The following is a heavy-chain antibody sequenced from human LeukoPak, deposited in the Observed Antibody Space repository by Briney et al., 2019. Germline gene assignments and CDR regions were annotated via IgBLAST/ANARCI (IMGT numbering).Heavy chain of an antibody. V-gene: IGHV3-23*01. CDR3: AKAETGGFSTRLYYFDY. CDR1: GFTFSSYA. Sequence: PGGSLRLSCAASGFTFSSYAMSGVRQAPGKGLEWVLVISGSGGSTYYADSVKGRFTISRDNSKNTPYLQMNSLRAEDTAVYYCAKAETGGFSTRLYYFDYWGQGTLVTVSS. CDR2: ISGSGGST. J-gene: IGHJ4*02. D-gene: IGHD1-1*01.